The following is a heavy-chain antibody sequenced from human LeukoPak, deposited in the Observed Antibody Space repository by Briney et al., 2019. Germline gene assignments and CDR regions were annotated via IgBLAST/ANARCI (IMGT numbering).Heavy chain of an antibody. V-gene: IGHV4-61*02. CDR3: ARGDFWSGYLDY. CDR2: IYTSGST. D-gene: IGHD3-3*01. Sequence: SQTLSLTCTVSGGSISSGSYYWSWIRQPAGKGLEWIGRIYTSGSTNYNPSLKSRVTISVDTSKNRFSLKLSSVTAADPAVYYCARGDFWSGYLDYWGQGTLVTVSS. CDR1: GGSISSGSYY. J-gene: IGHJ4*02.